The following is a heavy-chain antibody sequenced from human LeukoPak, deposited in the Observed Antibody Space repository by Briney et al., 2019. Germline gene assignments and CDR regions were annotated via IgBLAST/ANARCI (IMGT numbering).Heavy chain of an antibody. CDR3: ASSYGYWYYFDY. Sequence: PSETLSLTCTVSGGSISSSNYYWGWIRQPPGKGLEWIASIYYSGSTYYNPSLKSRVTISVDTSKKQFSLKLSSVTAADTAVYYCASSYGYWYYFDYWGQGTLVTVSS. D-gene: IGHD4-17*01. J-gene: IGHJ4*02. V-gene: IGHV4-39*07. CDR2: IYYSGST. CDR1: GGSISSSNYY.